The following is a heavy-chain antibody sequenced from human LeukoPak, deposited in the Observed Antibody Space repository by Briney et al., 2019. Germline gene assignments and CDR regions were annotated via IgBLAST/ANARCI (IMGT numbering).Heavy chain of an antibody. D-gene: IGHD5-18*01. CDR2: ITTSSSYI. V-gene: IGHV3-21*01. Sequence: GGSLRLSCAASGFTFSSYEMHWVRQAPGKGLEWVSSITTSSSYIYYADSVKGRFTISRDNAKNSLYLQMNSLRAEDTAVYYCARDLGGYSYGSHFDYWGQGTLVTVSS. J-gene: IGHJ4*02. CDR3: ARDLGGYSYGSHFDY. CDR1: GFTFSSYE.